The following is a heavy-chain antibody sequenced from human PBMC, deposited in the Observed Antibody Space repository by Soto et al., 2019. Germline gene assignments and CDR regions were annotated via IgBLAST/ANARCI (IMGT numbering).Heavy chain of an antibody. CDR2: ISSSSSYI. J-gene: IGHJ5*02. Sequence: GSLRLSGAPAGFTFSSYSMNWVRQAPGKGLEWVSSISSSSSYIYYADSVKGRFTISRDNAKNSLYLQMNSLRAEDTAVYYCAGGIAAAGTSGRFDPWGQGTLVTVSS. V-gene: IGHV3-21*01. CDR1: GFTFSSYS. CDR3: AGGIAAAGTSGRFDP. D-gene: IGHD6-13*01.